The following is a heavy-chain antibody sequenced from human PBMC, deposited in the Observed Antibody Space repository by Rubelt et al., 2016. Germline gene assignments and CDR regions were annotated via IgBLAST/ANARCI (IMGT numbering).Heavy chain of an antibody. CDR2: IKQDGSEK. CDR3: ARGEHRAAAGQPYDY. CDR1: GFTFSTSG. Sequence: VQLVESGGGVVQPGGSLRLSCAASGFTFSTSGMHWVRQAPGKGLEWVANIKQDGSEKYYVDSVKGRFTISRDNSKNTLYLQMNSLRAEDRAVYHCARGEHRAAAGQPYDYWGQGTLVTVSS. J-gene: IGHJ4*02. V-gene: IGHV3-7*03. D-gene: IGHD6-13*01.